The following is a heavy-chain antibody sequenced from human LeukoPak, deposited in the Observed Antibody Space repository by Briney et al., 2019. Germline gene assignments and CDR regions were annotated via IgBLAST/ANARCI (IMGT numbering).Heavy chain of an antibody. J-gene: IGHJ4*02. D-gene: IGHD2-15*01. CDR3: VRAGPAAPLDY. V-gene: IGHV1-2*02. CDR1: GYSFTDYY. CDR2: INPKSGAT. Sequence: GASVKVSCKASGYSFTDYYIHWVRQAPGQGFDWMGWINPKSGATDYSQKFQGRVTLTRDTSIAAAYMELSNLRSDDTAVYYCVRAGPAAPLDYWGQGTLVTVSP.